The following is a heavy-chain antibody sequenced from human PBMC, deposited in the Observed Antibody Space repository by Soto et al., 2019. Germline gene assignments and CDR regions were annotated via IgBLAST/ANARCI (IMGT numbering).Heavy chain of an antibody. D-gene: IGHD3-16*02. V-gene: IGHV4-34*01. CDR1: GGSFSGYY. J-gene: IGHJ4*02. CDR3: ARGQNYDYVWGSYRPPQFDY. Sequence: PSETLSLTCAVYGGSFSGYYWSWIRQPPGKGPEWIGEINHSGSTNYNPSLKSRVTISVDTSKNQISLMLSSVTAADTAVYYCARGQNYDYVWGSYRPPQFDYWGQGTLVTVSS. CDR2: INHSGST.